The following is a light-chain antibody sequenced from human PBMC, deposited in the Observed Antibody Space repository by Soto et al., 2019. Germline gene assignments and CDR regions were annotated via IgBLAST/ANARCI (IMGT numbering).Light chain of an antibody. CDR1: QSIGSY. CDR2: DAS. J-gene: IGKJ2*01. CDR3: QLRSNSMYT. Sequence: EIVLTQSPATLSLSPGERATLSCRASQSIGSYLAWFQHKPGQPPRLLIYDASNRATGIPARFSGSGSGTDFTRTISTLEPEDFAGYYCQLRSNSMYTLGQGTKLDIK. V-gene: IGKV3-11*01.